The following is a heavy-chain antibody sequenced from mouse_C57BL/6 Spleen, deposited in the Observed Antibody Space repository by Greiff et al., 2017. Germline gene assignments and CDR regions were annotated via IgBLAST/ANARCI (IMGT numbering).Heavy chain of an antibody. CDR3: ARYYDYEGWFAY. CDR1: GYAFTNYL. D-gene: IGHD2-4*01. J-gene: IGHJ3*01. V-gene: IGHV1-54*01. CDR2: INPGSGGT. Sequence: QVQLQQSGAELVRPGTSVKVSCKASGYAFTNYLIEWVKQRPGQGLEWIGVINPGSGGTNYNEKFKGKATLTADKSSSTAYMQLSSLTSEDSAVYFWARYYDYEGWFAYWGQGTLVTVSA.